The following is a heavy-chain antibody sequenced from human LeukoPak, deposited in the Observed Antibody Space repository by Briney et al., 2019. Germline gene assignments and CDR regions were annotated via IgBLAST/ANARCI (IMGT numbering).Heavy chain of an antibody. CDR1: GFTFRAYA. CDR2: ISNDGTIQ. CDR3: ARAMVRGVIPY. J-gene: IGHJ4*02. D-gene: IGHD3-10*01. V-gene: IGHV3-30*04. Sequence: GGSLRPSCAASGFTFRAYAMHWVRQAPGKGLEWLAVISNDGTIQYYADSVKGRFTISRDNSRNIMNLQTDSLRPEDTALYYCARAMVRGVIPYWGQGTLVTVSS.